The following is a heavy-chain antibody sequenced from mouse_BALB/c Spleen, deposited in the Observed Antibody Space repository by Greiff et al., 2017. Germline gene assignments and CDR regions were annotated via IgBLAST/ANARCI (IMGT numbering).Heavy chain of an antibody. J-gene: IGHJ4*01. D-gene: IGHD1-1*02. V-gene: IGHV1S56*01. CDR2: IYPGNVNT. CDR1: GYSFTSYY. Sequence: QVQLKESGPELVKPGASVWLSCTASGYSFTSYYIHWVKQRPGQRLEWIGWIYPGNVNTKYNVKFKGKATLTADKSSSTAYMQLSSLTSEDSAVYFCAREGVDAMDYWGQGTSVTVSA. CDR3: AREGVDAMDY.